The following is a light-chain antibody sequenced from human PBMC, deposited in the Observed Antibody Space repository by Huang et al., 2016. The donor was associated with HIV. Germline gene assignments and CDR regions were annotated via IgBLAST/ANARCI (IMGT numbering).Light chain of an antibody. CDR1: QSIDTY. CDR2: AAS. V-gene: IGKV1-39*01. Sequence: DIQMTQSPSSLSASVGDRVTITCRASQSIDTYLNWYQVKPGKAPKLLIPAASSLQSGVPSRFSGSGSGTDFTLTISRLQPEDFATYYCQQSYTSRLYTFGQGTKLEIK. J-gene: IGKJ2*01. CDR3: QQSYTSRLYT.